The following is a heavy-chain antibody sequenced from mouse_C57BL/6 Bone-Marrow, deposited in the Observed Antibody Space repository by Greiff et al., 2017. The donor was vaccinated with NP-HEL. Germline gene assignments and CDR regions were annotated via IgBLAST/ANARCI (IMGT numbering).Heavy chain of an antibody. Sequence: EVQLQQSGAELVRPGASVKLSCTASGFNIKDDYMHWVKQRPEQGLEWIGWIDPGNGDTEYASKFQGKATITADTSSNTAYLQLSSLTSEDTAVYYCTTGGYGYYFDYWGQGTTLTVSS. CDR1: GFNIKDDY. CDR3: TTGGYGYYFDY. D-gene: IGHD2-2*01. J-gene: IGHJ2*01. CDR2: IDPGNGDT. V-gene: IGHV14-4*01.